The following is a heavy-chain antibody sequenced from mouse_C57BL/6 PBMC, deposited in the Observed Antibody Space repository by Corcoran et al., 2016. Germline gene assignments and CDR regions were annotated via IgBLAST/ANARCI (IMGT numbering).Heavy chain of an antibody. CDR3: ARKGGSSYAMDY. D-gene: IGHD1-1*01. J-gene: IGHJ4*01. CDR2: INTYSGVP. V-gene: IGHV9-3*01. Sequence: QIQLVQSGPELKKPGETVKISCKASGYTFTTYGMSWVKQAPGKGLKWMGWINTYSGVPTYADDFKGRFAFSLETSASTAYLQINNLKNEDTATEFCARKGGSSYAMDYWGQGTSVTVSS. CDR1: GYTFTTYG.